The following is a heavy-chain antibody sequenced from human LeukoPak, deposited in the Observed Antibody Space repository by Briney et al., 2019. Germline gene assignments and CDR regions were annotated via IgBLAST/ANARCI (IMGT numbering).Heavy chain of an antibody. CDR3: ARDGPRRYYFDY. CDR2: IYYSGST. D-gene: IGHD3-16*01. Sequence: SETLSLTCTVPGGSISSYYWSWIRQPPGKGLEWIWYIYYSGSTNYNPSLKSRVTISVDTSKNQFSLKLSSVTAADTAVYYCARDGPRRYYFDYWGQGTLVTVCS. CDR1: GGSISSYY. V-gene: IGHV4-59*01. J-gene: IGHJ4*02.